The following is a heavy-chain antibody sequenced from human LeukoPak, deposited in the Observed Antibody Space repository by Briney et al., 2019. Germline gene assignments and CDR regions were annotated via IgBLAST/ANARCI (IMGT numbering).Heavy chain of an antibody. Sequence: PGGSLRLSCAASGFTFSSYAMSWVRQAPGKGLEWVSAISGSGGSTYYADSVKSRFTISRDNSKNTLYLQMNSLRAEDTAVYYCAKDSNGGNYYYYMDVWGKGTTVTVSS. CDR2: ISGSGGST. D-gene: IGHD4-23*01. CDR1: GFTFSSYA. J-gene: IGHJ6*03. V-gene: IGHV3-23*01. CDR3: AKDSNGGNYYYYMDV.